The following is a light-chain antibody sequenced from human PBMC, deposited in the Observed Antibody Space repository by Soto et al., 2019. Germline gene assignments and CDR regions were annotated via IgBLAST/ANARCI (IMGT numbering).Light chain of an antibody. J-gene: IGLJ2*01. CDR1: TSNIGAGYG. V-gene: IGLV1-40*01. CDR2: GNS. Sequence: QSVLTQPPSVSGAPGQRVTISCTGSTSNIGAGYGVHWYQHLPGTAPKLLMYGNSIRPSGVPDRFSGSKSGPSASLAIAGLQADDEADYYCPSYDSRLTYVVFGGGTKLTVL. CDR3: PSYDSRLTYVV.